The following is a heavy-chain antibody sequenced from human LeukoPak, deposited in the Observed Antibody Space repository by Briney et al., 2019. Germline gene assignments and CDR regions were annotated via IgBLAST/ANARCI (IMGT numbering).Heavy chain of an antibody. Sequence: GGSLRLSCAASGFTFSSYAMHWVPQAPGKGLEWVAVISYDGSNKYYADSVKGRFTISRDNSKNTLYLQMNSLRAEDTAVYYCARAYTAMVLYYFDYWGQGTLVTVSS. D-gene: IGHD5-18*01. CDR3: ARAYTAMVLYYFDY. V-gene: IGHV3-30*04. CDR2: ISYDGSNK. J-gene: IGHJ4*02. CDR1: GFTFSSYA.